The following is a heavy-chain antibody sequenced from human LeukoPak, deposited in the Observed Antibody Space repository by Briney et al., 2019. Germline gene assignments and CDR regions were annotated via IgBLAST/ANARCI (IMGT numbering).Heavy chain of an antibody. CDR1: GYTFNSYG. Sequence: GASVKVSCKASGYTFNSYGISWVRQATGQGLEWMGWMNPNSGNTGYAQKFQGRVTMTRNTSISTAYMELSSLRSEDTAVYYCARGRIRRDGYNWGRRPGAYYFDYWGQGTLVTVSS. J-gene: IGHJ4*02. V-gene: IGHV1-8*02. D-gene: IGHD5-24*01. CDR2: MNPNSGNT. CDR3: ARGRIRRDGYNWGRRPGAYYFDY.